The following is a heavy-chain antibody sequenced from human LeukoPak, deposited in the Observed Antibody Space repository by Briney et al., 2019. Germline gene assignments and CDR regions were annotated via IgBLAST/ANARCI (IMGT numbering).Heavy chain of an antibody. CDR1: GYTFTGYY. CDR2: INPNSGGT. Sequence: ASVKVSCKASGYTFTGYYMHWVRQAPGPGLEWMGWINPNSGGTNYAQKFQGRVTMTRDTSISTAYMELSRLRSDDTAVYYCARDQMINYYDSSGFDYWGQGTLVTVSS. D-gene: IGHD3-22*01. V-gene: IGHV1-2*02. CDR3: ARDQMINYYDSSGFDY. J-gene: IGHJ4*02.